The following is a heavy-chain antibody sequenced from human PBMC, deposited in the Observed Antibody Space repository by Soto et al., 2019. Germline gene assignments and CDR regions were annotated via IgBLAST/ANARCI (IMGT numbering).Heavy chain of an antibody. CDR3: ARVGSHDEILTDSLDV. J-gene: IGHJ6*02. CDR1: WYRFTKYW. D-gene: IGHD3-9*01. Sequence: GESLKIPCQASWYRFTKYWIGWVREMPGKGLEWMGIIYPGDSDSRYNSSFRGQVPVSVYKSVNTGYLQWSSLGASDSAMYYYARVGSHDEILTDSLDVWGQGTPVTVSS. V-gene: IGHV5-51*01. CDR2: IYPGDSDS.